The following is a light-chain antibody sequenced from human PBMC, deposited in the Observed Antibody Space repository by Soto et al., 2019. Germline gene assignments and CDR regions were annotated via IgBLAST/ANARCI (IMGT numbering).Light chain of an antibody. V-gene: IGKV3-15*01. Sequence: EIVMTQSPATLSVSPGERATLSCRASQSVRSNLAWYQQKPGQAPRLLIYGVSTRATGIPARFSGSGSGTEFTLTISSLQSEDFAVYYCQQYNNWPPTWTFDQGTKVEIK. J-gene: IGKJ1*01. CDR2: GVS. CDR3: QQYNNWPPTWT. CDR1: QSVRSN.